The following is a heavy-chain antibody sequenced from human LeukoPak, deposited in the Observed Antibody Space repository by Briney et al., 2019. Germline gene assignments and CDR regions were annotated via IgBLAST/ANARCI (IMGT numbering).Heavy chain of an antibody. D-gene: IGHD2-2*01. CDR3: AKDMCSSTGCHELDF. V-gene: IGHV3-9*01. J-gene: IGHJ4*02. CDR1: GFTFDDFA. Sequence: PGRSLRLSCAASGFTFDDFAMHWVRQAPGKGLEWDSGISWNSGNIDYADSVKGRFSISRDNAKSSLYLQMNSLRTEDTALYYCAKDMCSSTGCHELDFWGQGTLVTVSS. CDR2: ISWNSGNI.